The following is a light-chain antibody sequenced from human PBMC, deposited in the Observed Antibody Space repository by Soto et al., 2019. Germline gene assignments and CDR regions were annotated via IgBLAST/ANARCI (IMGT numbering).Light chain of an antibody. J-gene: IGKJ2*01. CDR1: QSVISDY. V-gene: IGKV3-20*01. CDR3: QQYGSSVFT. Sequence: ETVLTQSPGTLSLSPGETATLSCRASQSVISDYLAWYQQKPDQAPRLVIYGASGRAAGIPDRFNGRGSGTDFTLTISRLEPEDFAMYYCQQYGSSVFTFGQGTKVDIK. CDR2: GAS.